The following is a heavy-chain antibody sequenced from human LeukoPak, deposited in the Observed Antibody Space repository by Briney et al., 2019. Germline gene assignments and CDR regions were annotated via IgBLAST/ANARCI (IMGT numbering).Heavy chain of an antibody. J-gene: IGHJ5*02. CDR1: GGSISSYY. CDR3: ARHRKPPSIPGGWFDP. Sequence: SETLSLTCTVSGGSISSYYWSWIRQPPGKGLEWIGYIYYSGSTNYNPSLKSRVTISVDTSKNQFSLKLSSVTAADTAVYYCARHRKPPSIPGGWFDPWGRGTLVTVSS. CDR2: IYYSGST. V-gene: IGHV4-59*08. D-gene: IGHD3-10*01.